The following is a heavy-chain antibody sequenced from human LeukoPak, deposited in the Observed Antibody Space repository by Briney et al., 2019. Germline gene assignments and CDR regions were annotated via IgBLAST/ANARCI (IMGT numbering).Heavy chain of an antibody. J-gene: IGHJ5*02. D-gene: IGHD6-13*01. CDR2: IKQDGNEK. Sequence: GGSLRLSCAASGFTFSHYWMSWARQAPGKGLEWVANIKQDGNEKYYADSVKGRFTISRDNAKNSLYLHMNSLRVEDTAVYYCARRGGLAAPGTRETGRPNPPFDPWGQGTLVTVSS. V-gene: IGHV3-7*01. CDR3: ARRGGLAAPGTRETGRPNPPFDP. CDR1: GFTFSHYW.